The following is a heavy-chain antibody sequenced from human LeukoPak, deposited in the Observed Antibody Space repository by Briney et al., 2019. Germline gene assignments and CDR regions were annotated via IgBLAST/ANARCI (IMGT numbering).Heavy chain of an antibody. CDR1: GFSFSSYG. V-gene: IGHV3-33*01. J-gene: IGHJ1*01. D-gene: IGHD4-17*01. CDR2: IWYDGSNK. CDR3: ARGYGDYGEYFQH. Sequence: PGGSLRLSCAASGFSFSSYGMHWVRQAPGKGLEWVAVIWYDGSNKYYADSVKGRFTISRDNSKNTLYLQMNSLRAEDTAVYYCARGYGDYGEYFQHWGQGTLVTVSS.